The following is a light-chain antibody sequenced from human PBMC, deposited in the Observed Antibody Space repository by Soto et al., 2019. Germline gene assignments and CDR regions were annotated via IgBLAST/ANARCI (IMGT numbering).Light chain of an antibody. V-gene: IGKV1-9*01. CDR3: QQRNSYPIT. CDR2: TAS. CDR1: QGISNY. J-gene: IGKJ5*01. Sequence: DIQLTQSPSFLSASVGDRVNITCRASQGISNYLAWYQQKPGKAPNLLIRTASTLQSGVLSRFSCSESVTELPLTISSLQPEDFATYYCQQRNSYPITFGRGTRLENK.